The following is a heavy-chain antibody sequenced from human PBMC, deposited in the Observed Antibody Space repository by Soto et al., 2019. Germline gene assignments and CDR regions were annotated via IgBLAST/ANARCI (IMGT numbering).Heavy chain of an antibody. CDR2: MHDSGTT. J-gene: IGHJ4*02. CDR1: GASVTSGDYY. CDR3: ARGGLYDLWSGLFD. D-gene: IGHD3-3*01. Sequence: SETLSLTCSVSGASVTSGDYYWNWIRQTPGTGLEWLGYMHDSGTTSYNPSLKSRVTISRDTSKNQFSLKLTSVSAADTAVYFCARGGLYDLWSGLFDWGQGIRVTVSS. V-gene: IGHV4-30-4*01.